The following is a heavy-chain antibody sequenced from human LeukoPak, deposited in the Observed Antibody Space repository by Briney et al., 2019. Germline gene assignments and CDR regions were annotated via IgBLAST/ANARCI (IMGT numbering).Heavy chain of an antibody. V-gene: IGHV4-61*01. CDR1: GGSVSSGSYY. J-gene: IGHJ3*02. D-gene: IGHD3-10*01. CDR2: IYYSGST. CDR3: ARGSGFRITRVRGGPGRAFDI. Sequence: SSETLSLTCTVSGGSVSSGSYYWSWIRQPPGKGLEWIGYIYYSGSTNYNPSLKSRVTISVDRSKNQFSVKLSSVTAADTAVYYWARGSGFRITRVRGGPGRAFDIGGQGTMVTVSS.